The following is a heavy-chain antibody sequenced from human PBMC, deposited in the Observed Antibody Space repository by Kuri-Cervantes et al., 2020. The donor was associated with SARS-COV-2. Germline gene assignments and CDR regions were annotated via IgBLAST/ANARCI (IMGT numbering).Heavy chain of an antibody. CDR1: GGSFSGYY. CDR2: INHSGST. Sequence: SETLSLTCAVYGGSFSGYYYSWIRQPPGKGLEWIGEINHSGSTNYNPSLKSRVTISVATSKNQFSLKLSSVTAADTAVYYGAGQSLSGITIFGVVIIPGWVDPWGQGTLVTVSS. CDR3: AGQSLSGITIFGVVIIPGWVDP. V-gene: IGHV4-34*01. D-gene: IGHD3-3*01. J-gene: IGHJ5*02.